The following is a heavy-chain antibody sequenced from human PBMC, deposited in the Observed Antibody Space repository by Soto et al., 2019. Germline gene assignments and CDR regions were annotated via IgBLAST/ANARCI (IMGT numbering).Heavy chain of an antibody. CDR3: EKGKTSGWYYFDF. V-gene: IGHV3-23*01. CDR2: ISGSGGST. J-gene: IGHJ4*02. CDR1: VLTFDSCA. D-gene: IGHD6-19*01. Sequence: RGSLILASAASVLTFDSCAMSWVRQAPGKGLDWILGISGSGGSTYYADSVNGRFTISIDNSKNTVYLQMNSLRADDTAVYYCEKGKTSGWYYFDFWGQGTMVTVSS.